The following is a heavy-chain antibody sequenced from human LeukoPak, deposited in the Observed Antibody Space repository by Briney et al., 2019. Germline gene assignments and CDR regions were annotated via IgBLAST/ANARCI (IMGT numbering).Heavy chain of an antibody. J-gene: IGHJ4*02. Sequence: QSGGSLRLSCAASGFTFSSYGMHWVRQAPGKGLEWVAVISNDGSNKYYADSVKGRFTISRDNSKNTLYLQMNSLRAEDTAVYYCAKDRALRYSGYDLYFDYWGQGTLVTVSS. CDR3: AKDRALRYSGYDLYFDY. CDR1: GFTFSSYG. V-gene: IGHV3-30*18. D-gene: IGHD5-12*01. CDR2: ISNDGSNK.